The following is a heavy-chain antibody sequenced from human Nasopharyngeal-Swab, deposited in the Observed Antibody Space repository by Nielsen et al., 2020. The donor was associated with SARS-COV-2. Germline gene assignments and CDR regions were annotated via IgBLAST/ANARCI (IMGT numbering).Heavy chain of an antibody. J-gene: IGHJ4*02. D-gene: IGHD1-1*01. CDR3: AVTPGYITYYYFDY. V-gene: IGHV1-69*06. Sequence: WVRQAPGQGLEWMGGIITIFGTANYAQKFQGGVTITADKSTSTAYMELSSLRSEDTAVYYCAVTPGYITYYYFDYWGQGTLVTVSS. CDR2: IITIFGTA.